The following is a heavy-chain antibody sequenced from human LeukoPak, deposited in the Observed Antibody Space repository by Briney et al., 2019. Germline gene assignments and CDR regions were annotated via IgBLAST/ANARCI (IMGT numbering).Heavy chain of an antibody. Sequence: SETLSLTCTVSGGSISSGDYYWSWIRQPPGKGLEWIGYIYYSGSTYYNPSLKSRVTISVDTSKNQFSLKLSSVTAADTAVYYCARETYYYDSSGYYVIYYYYMDVWGKGTTVTVSS. CDR2: IYYSGST. V-gene: IGHV4-30-4*08. D-gene: IGHD3-22*01. CDR1: GGSISSGDYY. J-gene: IGHJ6*03. CDR3: ARETYYYDSSGYYVIYYYYMDV.